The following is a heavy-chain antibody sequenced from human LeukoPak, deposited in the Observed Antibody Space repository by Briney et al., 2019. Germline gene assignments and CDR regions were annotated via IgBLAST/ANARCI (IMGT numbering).Heavy chain of an antibody. Sequence: SETLSLTCTVSGGSISSSSYYWGWIRQPPGKGLEWIGSIYYSGSTYYNPSLKSRVTISVDTSKNQFSLKLSSVTAADTAVYYCARQGCTNGVCYVADYWGQGTLVTVSP. V-gene: IGHV4-39*01. D-gene: IGHD2-8*01. J-gene: IGHJ4*02. CDR2: IYYSGST. CDR1: GGSISSSSYY. CDR3: ARQGCTNGVCYVADY.